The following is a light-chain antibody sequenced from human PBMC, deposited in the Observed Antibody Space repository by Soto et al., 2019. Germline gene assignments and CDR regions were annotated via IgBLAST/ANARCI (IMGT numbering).Light chain of an antibody. CDR2: GAS. CDR1: QSVSSN. Sequence: SVMTTATDTRYVSPGESATLSCRASQSVSSNLAWYQQKPGQAPRLLIYGASTRATGIPARFSGSGSGTEFTLTISSRLSEDFEVYYCEQYKNWHKGQFGK. J-gene: IGKJ1*01. CDR3: EQYKNWHKGQ. V-gene: IGKV3-15*01.